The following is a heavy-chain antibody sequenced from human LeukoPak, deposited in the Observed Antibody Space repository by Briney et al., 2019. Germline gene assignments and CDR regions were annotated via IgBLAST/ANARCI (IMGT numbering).Heavy chain of an antibody. CDR1: GGSISSSNW. J-gene: IGHJ3*02. D-gene: IGHD1-26*01. CDR3: ARGSGSYYSGAFNI. V-gene: IGHV4-4*02. CDR2: INHSGST. Sequence: SGTLSLTCAVSGGSISSSNWWSWVRQPPGKGLEWIGEINHSGSTNYNPSLKSRVTISVDTSKNQFSLKLSSVTAADTAVYFCARGSGSYYSGAFNIWGQGTMVTVSS.